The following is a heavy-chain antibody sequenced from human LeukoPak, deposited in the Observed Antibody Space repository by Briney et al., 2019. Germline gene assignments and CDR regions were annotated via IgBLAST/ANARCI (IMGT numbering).Heavy chain of an antibody. CDR3: ARRRYYYYGMDV. CDR2: INHSGSA. CDR1: GGSFSGYY. Sequence: PSETLSLTCAVSGGSFSGYYWTWIRQPPGKGLEWIGEINHSGSANYNPSLMSRVTISLDTSKNHFSLNLSSVTAADTAVYYCARRRYYYYGMDVWGQGTTVTVSS. J-gene: IGHJ6*02. V-gene: IGHV4-34*01.